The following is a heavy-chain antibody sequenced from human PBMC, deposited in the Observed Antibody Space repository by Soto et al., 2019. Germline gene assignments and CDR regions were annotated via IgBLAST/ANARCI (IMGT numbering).Heavy chain of an antibody. D-gene: IGHD2-2*01. CDR2: IYYTGKT. CDR1: GDYIHVGGYY. Sequence: KTSETLSLTCSVSGDYIHVGGYYWTWIRQRPGKGLEWMGYIYYTGKTYYNPSLESRPTMSVDRSKNQFSLRLTSVTAADTAVYFCGRDLTSNANCIDPWGQGTLVTVSS. V-gene: IGHV4-30-4*01. J-gene: IGHJ5*02. CDR3: GRDLTSNANCIDP.